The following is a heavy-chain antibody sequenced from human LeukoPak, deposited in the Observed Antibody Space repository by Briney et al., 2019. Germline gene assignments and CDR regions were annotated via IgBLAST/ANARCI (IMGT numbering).Heavy chain of an antibody. Sequence: GGSLRLSCAASGFXFSSYWITWVRQAPGKGLEWVANIKGDGSEKYLVDSVKGRFSISRDNAENSLYLQMNSLRAEDTAVYYCARAGVWSVHQYYGMDVWGQGTTVTVSS. V-gene: IGHV3-7*05. CDR3: ARAGVWSVHQYYGMDV. CDR2: IKGDGSEK. CDR1: GFXFSSYW. J-gene: IGHJ6*02. D-gene: IGHD3-3*01.